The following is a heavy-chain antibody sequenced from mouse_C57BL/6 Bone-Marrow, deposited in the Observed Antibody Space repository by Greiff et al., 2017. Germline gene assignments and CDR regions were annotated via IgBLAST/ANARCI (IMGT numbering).Heavy chain of an antibody. V-gene: IGHV5-12*01. CDR1: GFTFSDYY. Sequence: DVMLVESGGGLVQPGGSLKLSCAASGFTFSDYYMYWVRQTPEKRLEWVAYISNGGGSTYYPDTVKGRFTISRANAKNALYLQMSRLKSEDTAMYYCARLGSYYFDYWGQGTTLTVSS. J-gene: IGHJ2*01. CDR2: ISNGGGST. CDR3: ARLGSYYFDY.